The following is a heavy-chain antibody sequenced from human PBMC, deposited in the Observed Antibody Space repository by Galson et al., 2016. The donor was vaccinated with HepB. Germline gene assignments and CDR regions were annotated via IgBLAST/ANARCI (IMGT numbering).Heavy chain of an antibody. CDR3: ARHGQIGSEIYPGSMDV. J-gene: IGHJ6*02. Sequence: QSGAEVKKPGESLKISCKGSGYSFISYWIGWVRQMPGKGLEWMGIIYPGDSHTRYSPSFQGQVTISADKSISTAYLQWSSLKASDTAMYYCARHGQIGSEIYPGSMDVWGQGTTVTVSS. CDR1: GYSFISYW. CDR2: IYPGDSHT. V-gene: IGHV5-51*01. D-gene: IGHD3-10*01.